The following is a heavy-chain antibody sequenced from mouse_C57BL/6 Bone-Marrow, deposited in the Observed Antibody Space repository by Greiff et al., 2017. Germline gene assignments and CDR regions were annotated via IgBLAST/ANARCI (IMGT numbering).Heavy chain of an antibody. Sequence: ESGPGLVKPSPSLSLTCSVTGYSITSGYYWNWIRQFPGNKLEWMGYISYDGSNNYNPSFKNRISITRDTSKNQFFLKLNSVTTEDTATYYCAREGDYDYDWYFDVWGTGTTVTVSS. CDR3: AREGDYDYDWYFDV. J-gene: IGHJ1*03. CDR1: GYSITSGYY. D-gene: IGHD2-4*01. V-gene: IGHV3-6*01. CDR2: ISYDGSN.